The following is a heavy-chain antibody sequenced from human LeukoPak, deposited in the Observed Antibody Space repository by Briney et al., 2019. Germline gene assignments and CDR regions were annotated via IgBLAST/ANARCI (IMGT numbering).Heavy chain of an antibody. Sequence: SQTLSLTCTVSGGPISSGGYYWSWIRQHPGKGLEWIGYIYYSGSTYYNPSLKSRVTISVDTSKNQFSLKLSSVTAADTAVYYCARDRGDINHFDYWGQGTLVTVSS. CDR2: IYYSGST. CDR1: GGPISSGGYY. J-gene: IGHJ4*02. V-gene: IGHV4-31*03. CDR3: ARDRGDINHFDY. D-gene: IGHD3-10*01.